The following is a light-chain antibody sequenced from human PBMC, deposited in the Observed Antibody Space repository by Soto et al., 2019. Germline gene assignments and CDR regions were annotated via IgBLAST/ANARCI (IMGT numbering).Light chain of an antibody. CDR2: GAS. J-gene: IGKJ1*01. CDR3: KQYGSSGT. V-gene: IGKV3-20*01. CDR1: QSVSNNY. Sequence: VLTQSPGTLSVSPGERATLSCRASQSVSNNYLAWYQQKPGQAPRLLIYGASSRDTGIQVRFSGSGSGTEFTLTIRRMEPEDFAVYYCKQYGSSGTFGQGTKVDI.